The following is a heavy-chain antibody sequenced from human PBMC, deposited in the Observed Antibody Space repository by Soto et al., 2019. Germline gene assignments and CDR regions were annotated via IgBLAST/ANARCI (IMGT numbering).Heavy chain of an antibody. CDR2: MNPGSGDT. D-gene: IGHD3-16*01. Sequence: VASVKVSCQASGYSFTNNDVSWVRQATGQGLEWMGWMNPGSGDTGYAQKFQGRVTMTRDISTATAYMELSSLRSDDTATYYCARMATFGSLNWFDPWGQGTLVTVSS. J-gene: IGHJ5*02. V-gene: IGHV1-8*01. CDR3: ARMATFGSLNWFDP. CDR1: GYSFTNND.